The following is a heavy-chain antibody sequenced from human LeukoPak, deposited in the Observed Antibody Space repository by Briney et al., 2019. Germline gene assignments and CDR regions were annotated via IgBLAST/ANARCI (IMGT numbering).Heavy chain of an antibody. CDR2: INSGGDTI. CDR3: ARRKSRGYYYDSSGYNYFDY. V-gene: IGHV3-48*03. Sequence: GGSLRLSCAASGXTYSTFEMNWVRQAPGKGLEWMSYINSGGDTIYYADSVKGRFTVSRDNAKNSLYLQMNSLRAEDTAVYYCARRKSRGYYYDSSGYNYFDYWGQGTLVTVSS. D-gene: IGHD3-22*01. CDR1: GXTYSTFE. J-gene: IGHJ4*02.